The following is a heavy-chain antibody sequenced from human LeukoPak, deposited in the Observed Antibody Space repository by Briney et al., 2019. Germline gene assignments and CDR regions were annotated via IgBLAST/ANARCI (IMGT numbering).Heavy chain of an antibody. J-gene: IGHJ4*02. CDR3: ASTPAATPKDYFDY. CDR2: ISAYNGNT. Sequence: ASVNVSCKASGYTFTSYGISWVRQAPGQGLEWMGWISAYNGNTNYAQKLQGRVTMTTDTSTSTAYMELRSLRSDDTAVYYCASTPAATPKDYFDYWGQGTLVTVSS. V-gene: IGHV1-18*01. D-gene: IGHD2-2*02. CDR1: GYTFTSYG.